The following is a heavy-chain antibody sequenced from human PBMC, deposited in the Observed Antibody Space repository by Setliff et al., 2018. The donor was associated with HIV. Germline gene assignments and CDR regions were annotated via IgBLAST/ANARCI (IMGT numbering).Heavy chain of an antibody. D-gene: IGHD3-16*01. J-gene: IGHJ1*01. CDR2: IYSTGNT. CDR3: ARGGASSKYFQH. Sequence: SETLSLTCTVSGGSMTGQYWSWIRQPPGKGLEWIGYIYSTGNTYYSPSLKSRVTISIDTSKNQFSLKLTSVTAADTAVYYCARGGASSKYFQHWGQGTLVTVSS. V-gene: IGHV4-59*11. CDR1: GGSMTGQY.